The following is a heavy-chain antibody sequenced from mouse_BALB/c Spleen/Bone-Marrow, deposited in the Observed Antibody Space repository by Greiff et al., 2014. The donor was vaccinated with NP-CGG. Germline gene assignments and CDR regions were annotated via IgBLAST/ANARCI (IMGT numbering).Heavy chain of an antibody. J-gene: IGHJ3*01. CDR3: ARYYRYDGFAY. CDR2: INPSTGYT. Sequence: VQLVESGAELAKPGASVKMSCKASGYTFTSYWMHWVKQRPGQGLKWIGYINPSTGYTEYNQKFKDKATLTADKSSSTAYMQLSSLTSEDSAVYYCARYYRYDGFAYWGQGTLVTVSA. V-gene: IGHV1-7*01. CDR1: GYTFTSYW. D-gene: IGHD2-14*01.